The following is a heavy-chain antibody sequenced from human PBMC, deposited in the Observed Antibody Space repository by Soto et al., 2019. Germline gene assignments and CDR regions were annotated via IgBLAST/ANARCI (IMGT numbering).Heavy chain of an antibody. CDR2: ITWNSGSL. Sequence: EVQLVESGGGLVQPGRSLRLSCAASGFTFSNYAMHWVRQAPGKGLEWVSLITWNSGSLSYADSVKGRFTISRDNAKNTLYLDMNSLRPEDTAFYYCANSFGSGSYPFDSWGQGTLVTVSS. J-gene: IGHJ4*02. D-gene: IGHD3-10*01. V-gene: IGHV3-9*01. CDR3: ANSFGSGSYPFDS. CDR1: GFTFSNYA.